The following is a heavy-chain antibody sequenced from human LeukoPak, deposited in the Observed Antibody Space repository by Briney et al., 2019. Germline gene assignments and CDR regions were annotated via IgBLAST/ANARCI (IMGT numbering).Heavy chain of an antibody. V-gene: IGHV3-23*01. D-gene: IGHD3-10*01. CDR1: GFTFSNYA. CDR2: ISGSGDNT. CDR3: AKVVYYGSGSYCFGS. Sequence: GGSLRLYCAASGFTFSNYAMSWVRQAPGKGLEWVSAISGSGDNTYYADSVKGRFTISRDNSKNTLYVQMNSLRAEDMAVYYCAKVVYYGSGSYCFGSWGQGTLVTVSS. J-gene: IGHJ4*02.